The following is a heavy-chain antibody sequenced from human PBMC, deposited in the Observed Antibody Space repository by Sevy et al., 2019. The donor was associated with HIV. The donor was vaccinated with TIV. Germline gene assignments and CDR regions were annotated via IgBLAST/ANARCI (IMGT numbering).Heavy chain of an antibody. D-gene: IGHD6-25*01. CDR3: ARAAAEYYYGMDV. CDR1: GVSISGYY. Sequence: SETLSLTCTVSGVSISGYYWSWIRQSPGKGLEWIGYIYYSGMTNYNPSLKSRVTISDDTSKNQFSLKLNSVTAADTAVYYCARAAAEYYYGMDVWGQGTKVAVSS. CDR2: IYYSGMT. J-gene: IGHJ6*02. V-gene: IGHV4-59*01.